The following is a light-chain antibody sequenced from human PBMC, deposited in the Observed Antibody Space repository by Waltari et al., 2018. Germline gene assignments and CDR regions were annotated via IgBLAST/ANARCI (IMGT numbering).Light chain of an antibody. Sequence: EIVLTQSPAFRSMTLKEKVTITCQASQSIGSSLHWYQQKPDQSPKLLIKYASQSISGVPSRFSGSGSGTDFTLTINSLEAEDAATYYCQQSSSFPLTFGGGTKVEIK. CDR3: QQSSSFPLT. J-gene: IGKJ4*01. CDR2: YAS. CDR1: QSIGSS. V-gene: IGKV6-21*02.